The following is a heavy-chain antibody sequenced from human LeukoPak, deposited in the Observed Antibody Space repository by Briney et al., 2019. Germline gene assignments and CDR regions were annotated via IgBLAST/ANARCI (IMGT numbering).Heavy chain of an antibody. V-gene: IGHV4-59*01. CDR1: GGSISSYY. D-gene: IGHD3-10*01. CDR3: ARGSGNLWFGELYASNWFDP. Sequence: SETLSLTRTVSGGSISSYYWSWIRQPPGKGLEWIGYIYYSGSTNYNPSLKSRVTISVDTSKNQFSLKLSSVTAADTAVYYCARGSGNLWFGELYASNWFDPWGQGTLVTVSS. CDR2: IYYSGST. J-gene: IGHJ5*02.